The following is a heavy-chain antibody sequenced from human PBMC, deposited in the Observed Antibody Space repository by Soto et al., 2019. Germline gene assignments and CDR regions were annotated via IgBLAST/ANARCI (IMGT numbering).Heavy chain of an antibody. V-gene: IGHV3-23*01. J-gene: IGHJ4*02. Sequence: EVQLLESGGDLVQPGGSLRLSCAASGFTFSSYTMTWVPKAPGKGLEWVSGINSGGRTYYADSVKGRFTISRDDSKNTLYLQIISLRAEDTAVYYCAKDLRPDGVWDFDYWGQGTLVTVSS. CDR1: GFTFSSYT. CDR2: INSGGRT. CDR3: AKDLRPDGVWDFDY. D-gene: IGHD4-17*01.